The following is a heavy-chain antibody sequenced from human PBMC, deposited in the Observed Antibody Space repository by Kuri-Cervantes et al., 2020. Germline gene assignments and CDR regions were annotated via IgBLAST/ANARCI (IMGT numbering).Heavy chain of an antibody. CDR1: GDSISSGEYY. V-gene: IGHV4-30-4*08. CDR3: ARRNPPDCSSTSCRLNWFDP. J-gene: IGHJ5*02. CDR2: VYYTGDT. Sequence: SETLSLTCTVSGDSISSGEYYWTWIRQSPGKGLEWIGYVYYTGDTYYSPSLESRVIISVDTSKNQFSLRLSSVTAADTAVYYCARRNPPDCSSTSCRLNWFDPWGQGTLVTVSS. D-gene: IGHD2-2*01.